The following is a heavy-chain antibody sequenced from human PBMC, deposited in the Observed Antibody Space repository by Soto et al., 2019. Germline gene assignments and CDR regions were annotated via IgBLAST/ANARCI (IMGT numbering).Heavy chain of an antibody. V-gene: IGHV3-11*01. Sequence: GGSLRLSCAASGFTFSDYYMSWIRQAPGKGLERVSYISSSGSTIYYADSVKGRLTISRDNANNLLYLQMNSLRAEDTAVYYCASMVPRESYWGQGTLVTVSS. CDR1: GFTFSDYY. J-gene: IGHJ4*02. D-gene: IGHD2-8*01. CDR2: ISSSGSTI. CDR3: ASMVPRESY.